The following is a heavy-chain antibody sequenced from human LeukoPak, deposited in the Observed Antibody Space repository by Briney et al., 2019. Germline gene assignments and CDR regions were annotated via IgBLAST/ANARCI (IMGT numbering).Heavy chain of an antibody. J-gene: IGHJ5*02. V-gene: IGHV1-18*01. Sequence: ASVKVSCKASGYTFTSYGISWVRQAPGQGLEWMGWISGYSGKTNYAQKLQGRVTMTTDTSTSTAYMELRSLRSDDTAVYYCAREGPGWQWHGNWFDPWGQGTLVTVSS. CDR1: GYTFTSYG. CDR2: ISGYSGKT. CDR3: AREGPGWQWHGNWFDP. D-gene: IGHD6-19*01.